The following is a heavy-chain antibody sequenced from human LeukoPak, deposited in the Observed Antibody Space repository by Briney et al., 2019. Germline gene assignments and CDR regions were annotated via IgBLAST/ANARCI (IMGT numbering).Heavy chain of an antibody. CDR3: ATEGSSPALFGSY. CDR1: GFTFSSYA. J-gene: IGHJ4*02. V-gene: IGHV3-23*01. CDR2: IYPDGTT. D-gene: IGHD6-13*01. Sequence: GGSLRLSCAASGFTFSSYAMNWVRQAPGKGLQWVSVIYPDGTTYYADSVKGRFTISRDTSQNTLSLHMTYLRAEDTAVYYCATEGSSPALFGSYWGQGTLVTVSS.